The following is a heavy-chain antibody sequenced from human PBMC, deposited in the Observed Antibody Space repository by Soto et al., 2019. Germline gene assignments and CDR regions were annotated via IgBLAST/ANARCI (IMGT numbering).Heavy chain of an antibody. Sequence: GGSLRLSCAASGFTFSSYGMHWVRQAPGKGLEWVAVISYDGSNKYYADSVKGRFTISRDNSKNTLYLQMNSLRAEDTAVYYCAKSEKGAIIKSYMDVWGKGTTVTVSS. CDR2: ISYDGSNK. D-gene: IGHD2-21*01. CDR1: GFTFSSYG. V-gene: IGHV3-30*18. CDR3: AKSEKGAIIKSYMDV. J-gene: IGHJ6*03.